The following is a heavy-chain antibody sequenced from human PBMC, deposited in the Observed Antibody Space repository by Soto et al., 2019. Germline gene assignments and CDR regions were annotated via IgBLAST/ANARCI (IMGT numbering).Heavy chain of an antibody. V-gene: IGHV3-33*01. CDR3: ARGVVTPHSGLPHGMDV. CDR1: GFTFSSYG. D-gene: IGHD2-21*02. Sequence: AGGSLRRSCAASGFTFSSYGMHWVRQAPGKGLEWVAVIWYDGSNKYYADSVKGRFTISRDNSKNTLYLQMNSLRAEDAAVYYCARGVVTPHSGLPHGMDVRGQGTTVTVS. J-gene: IGHJ6*02. CDR2: IWYDGSNK.